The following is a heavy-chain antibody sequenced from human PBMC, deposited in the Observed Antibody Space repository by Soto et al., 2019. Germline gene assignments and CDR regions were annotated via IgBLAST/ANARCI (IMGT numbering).Heavy chain of an antibody. CDR3: AKSAYDFWSGYSYAVDY. CDR2: ISGSGDST. D-gene: IGHD3-3*01. V-gene: IGHV3-23*01. CDR1: GFTFSTYA. Sequence: EVQLLDSGGGLVQPGGSLRLSCAASGFTFSTYAMNWVRQAPGTGLEWVSAISGSGDSTDYGESVKGRFTISRDNSKNRVYLQMNSLSAEDTAVYYCAKSAYDFWSGYSYAVDYWGQGTMVTVSS. J-gene: IGHJ4*02.